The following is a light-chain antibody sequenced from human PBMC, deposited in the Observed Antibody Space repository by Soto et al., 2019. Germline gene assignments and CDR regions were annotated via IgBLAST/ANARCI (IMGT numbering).Light chain of an antibody. CDR2: DVT. J-gene: IGLJ2*01. V-gene: IGLV2-14*03. CDR1: SSDVGGYNY. Sequence: QSLLTQPASVSGSPGQSITISCTGTSSDVGGYNYVSWYQQHPGKAPKLLICDVTNRPSGVSNRFSGSKSGNTASLTISGLQTEDEADYYCSSFASSIPLVFGGGTKVTVL. CDR3: SSFASSIPLV.